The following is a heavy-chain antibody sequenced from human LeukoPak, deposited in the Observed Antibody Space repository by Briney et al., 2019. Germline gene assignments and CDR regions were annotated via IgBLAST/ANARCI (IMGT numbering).Heavy chain of an antibody. J-gene: IGHJ5*02. D-gene: IGHD6-13*01. CDR2: ISYDGSNK. CDR1: GFTFSSYA. V-gene: IGHV3-30-3*01. Sequence: GGSLRLSCAASGFTFSSYAMHWVRQAPGKGLEWVAVISYDGSNKYYADSVKGRFTISRDNSKNTLYLQMNSLRAEDAAVYYCARAPPDYIAAAGTGWFDPWGQGTLVTVSP. CDR3: ARAPPDYIAAAGTGWFDP.